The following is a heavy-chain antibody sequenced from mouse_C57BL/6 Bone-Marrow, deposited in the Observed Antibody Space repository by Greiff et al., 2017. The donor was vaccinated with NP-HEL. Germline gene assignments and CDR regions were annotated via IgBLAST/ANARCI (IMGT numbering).Heavy chain of an antibody. Sequence: EVKLMESEGGLVQPGSSMKLSCTASGFTFSDYSMAWVRQVPEKGLEWVANINYDGSSTYYLDSLKSRFIISRDNAKNILYLQMSSLKSEDTATYYCAREGGLRRRTYAMDYGGQGTAVTVSA. V-gene: IGHV5-16*01. CDR1: GFTFSDYS. D-gene: IGHD2-4*01. J-gene: IGHJ4*01. CDR3: AREGGLRRRTYAMDY. CDR2: INYDGSST.